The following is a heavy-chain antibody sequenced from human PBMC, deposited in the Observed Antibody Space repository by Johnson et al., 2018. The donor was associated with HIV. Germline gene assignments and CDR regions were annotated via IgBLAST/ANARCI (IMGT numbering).Heavy chain of an antibody. CDR1: GFTFDDYD. D-gene: IGHD1-26*01. Sequence: VQLVESGGGLVQPGRSLRLSCAASGFTFDDYDMSWVRQAPGKGLEWVSGINWNGGSTGYGDAVKGRFTISRDNAKNSLYLQMNNLRAEDSALYYCAKDLRAVGATDAFDIWGQGTMVTVSS. CDR2: INWNGGST. J-gene: IGHJ3*02. CDR3: AKDLRAVGATDAFDI. V-gene: IGHV3-20*04.